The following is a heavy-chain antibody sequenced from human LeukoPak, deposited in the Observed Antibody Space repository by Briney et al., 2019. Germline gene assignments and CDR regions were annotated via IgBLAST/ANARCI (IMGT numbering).Heavy chain of an antibody. J-gene: IGHJ4*02. V-gene: IGHV3-48*03. D-gene: IGHD6-19*01. CDR1: GFTFISYE. CDR3: ARIPYSSGGYYFDY. Sequence: PGGSLRLSCAASGFTFISYEMNWVRQAPGKGLEGVSYISSSGSIIYYADSVKGRFTISRDNAKNSLYLQMNSLRAEDTAVYYCARIPYSSGGYYFDYWGQGTLVTVSS. CDR2: ISSSGSII.